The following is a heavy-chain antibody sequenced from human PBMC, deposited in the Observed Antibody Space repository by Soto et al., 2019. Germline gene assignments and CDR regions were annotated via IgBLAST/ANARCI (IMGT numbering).Heavy chain of an antibody. CDR1: GGSFSGYY. Sequence: SETLSVTCAVYGGSFSGYYWSWIRQPPGKGLEWIGEINHSGSTNYNPSLKSRVTISVDTSKNQFSLKLRSVTAADTAVYYCARSGRVHDFWCGSYYGMDVWGQGTTVTVSS. D-gene: IGHD3-3*01. J-gene: IGHJ6*02. V-gene: IGHV4-34*01. CDR3: ARSGRVHDFWCGSYYGMDV. CDR2: INHSGST.